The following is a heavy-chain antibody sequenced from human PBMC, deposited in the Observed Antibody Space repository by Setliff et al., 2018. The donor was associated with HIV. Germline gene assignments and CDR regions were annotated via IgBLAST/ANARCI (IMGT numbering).Heavy chain of an antibody. Sequence: ESLKISCAASGFTFDDYTMHWVRQAPGKGLEWVSLIRWDGGSTYYADSMKSRFTISRDNSKNSLYLQMSSLRTEDTALYYCAKSFHGGWNPGDLMDYWGQGTLVTVSS. CDR2: IRWDGGST. V-gene: IGHV3-43*01. CDR3: AKSFHGGWNPGDLMDY. D-gene: IGHD1-1*01. J-gene: IGHJ4*02. CDR1: GFTFDDYT.